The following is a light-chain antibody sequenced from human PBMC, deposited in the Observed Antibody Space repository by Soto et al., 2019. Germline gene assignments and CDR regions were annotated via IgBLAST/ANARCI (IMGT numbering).Light chain of an antibody. CDR2: GVT. V-gene: IGLV2-14*03. CDR3: CSYKSDLTPSV. J-gene: IGLJ1*01. Sequence: QSALTQPASVSGSPGQSITISCTGTSSDIGGHDDVSWYQQHPGKVPKLLIYGVTDRPSGVSNRFSGSKSGNVASLTISGLQAEDEADYYCCSYKSDLTPSVFGTGTKVTVL. CDR1: SSDIGGHDD.